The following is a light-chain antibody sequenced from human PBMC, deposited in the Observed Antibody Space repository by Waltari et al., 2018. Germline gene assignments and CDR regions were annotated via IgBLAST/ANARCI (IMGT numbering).Light chain of an antibody. CDR2: DVS. V-gene: IGLV2-23*02. J-gene: IGLJ1*01. CDR1: SSDVGGYNY. CDR3: CSYAGSSTFV. Sequence: QSALTQPASVSGSPGQSITISCTGTSSDVGGYNYVSWYQQHPGKAPKLMIYDVSKRPSGVSNRFAGSKSGNTASLTIPGLQAEDEADYYCCSYAGSSTFVLGTGTKVTVL.